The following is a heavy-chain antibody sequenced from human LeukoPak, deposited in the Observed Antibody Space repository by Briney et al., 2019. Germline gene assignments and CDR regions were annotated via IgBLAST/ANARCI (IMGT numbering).Heavy chain of an antibody. D-gene: IGHD1-26*01. CDR1: GYTFTSYG. CDR2: ISAYNGNT. CDR3: AIVGATYYFDY. V-gene: IGHV1-18*01. Sequence: ASVTVSCKASGYTFTSYGISWVRQAPGQGLEWMGWISAYNGNTNYAQKLQGRVTMTTDTSTTTAYMELRSLRSDDTAVYYCAIVGATYYFDYWGQGTLVTVSS. J-gene: IGHJ4*02.